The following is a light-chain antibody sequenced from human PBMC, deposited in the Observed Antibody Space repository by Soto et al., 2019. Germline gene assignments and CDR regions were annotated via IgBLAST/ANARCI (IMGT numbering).Light chain of an antibody. CDR2: GAS. J-gene: IGKJ1*01. CDR1: HSVSSN. Sequence: EIVMTQSPATLSVSPGDRATLSCRASHSVSSNLAWYQQRPGQAPRLLIYGASTRATGIPARFSGSGSGTEFTLTISSLLSEDVAVDYCEQYNNRPPWTFGQGTKVEVK. V-gene: IGKV3-15*01. CDR3: EQYNNRPPWT.